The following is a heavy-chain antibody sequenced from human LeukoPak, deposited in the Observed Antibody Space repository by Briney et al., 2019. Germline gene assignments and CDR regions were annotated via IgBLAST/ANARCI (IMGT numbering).Heavy chain of an antibody. Sequence: GGSLRLSCAASGFTFSSYSMSWVRQAPGKGLEWVSSISSSSSYIYYADSVKGLFTIFRDNAKNSLYLQMNSLRAADTAVYYYAKILAQNYYYYMDVWDKGTTVTVS. V-gene: IGHV3-21*01. CDR2: ISSSSSYI. J-gene: IGHJ6*03. CDR1: GFTFSSYS. CDR3: AKILAQNYYYYMDV.